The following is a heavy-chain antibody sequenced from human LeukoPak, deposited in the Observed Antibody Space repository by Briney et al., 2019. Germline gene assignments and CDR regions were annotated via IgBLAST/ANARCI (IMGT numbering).Heavy chain of an antibody. CDR3: ARGREYSSGWTNWFDP. V-gene: IGHV4-4*09. J-gene: IGHJ5*02. D-gene: IGHD6-19*01. CDR2: IHSSGYT. CDR1: GGSISGNY. Sequence: PSETLSLTCTVSGGSISGNYWSWIRQPPGQGLEWIAYIHSSGYTNYNPSLKSRVTMSVDTSKNQFSLKLSSVTAADTAVYYCARGREYSSGWTNWFDPWGQGTLVTVSS.